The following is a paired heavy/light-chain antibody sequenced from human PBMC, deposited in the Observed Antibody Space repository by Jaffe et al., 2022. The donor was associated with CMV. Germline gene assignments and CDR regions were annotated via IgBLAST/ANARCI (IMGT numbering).Heavy chain of an antibody. D-gene: IGHD5-12*01. CDR3: ARGNNSPWMSPAEVDY. CDR1: GFTFSTYS. V-gene: IGHV3-21*01. J-gene: IGHJ4*02. Sequence: EVQLVESGGGLVNPGGSLRLSCAASGFTFSTYSMDWVRQAPGKGLEWVSSISTSSSYKYYADSVKGQFTISRDNAKNSLYLQMNSLRAEDTAVYYCARGNNSPWMSPAEVDYWGQGTLVTVSS. CDR2: ISTSSSYK.
Light chain of an antibody. CDR2: GAS. V-gene: IGKV3-15*01. J-gene: IGKJ3*01. CDR1: QSVSSN. CDR3: QQYNGWPKT. Sequence: EIVMTQSPATLSVSPGERATLSCRASQSVSSNLAWYQQKPGQAPRLLIYGASTRATGIPARFSGSGSGTEFTLTISSLQSEDFAVYYCQQYNGWPKTFGPGTKVDIK.